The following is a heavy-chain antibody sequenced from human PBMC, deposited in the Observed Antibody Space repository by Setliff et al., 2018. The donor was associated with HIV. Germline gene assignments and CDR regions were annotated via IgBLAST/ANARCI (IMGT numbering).Heavy chain of an antibody. CDR2: GYIYYNGRVSYSEKT. CDR1: GGSISRSSYF. CDR3: VRDPPLIPYGPDHPFDI. V-gene: IGHV4-39*07. J-gene: IGHJ3*02. Sequence: PSETLSLTCTVSGGSISRSSYFWTWIRQRPGQGLEWIGYIYYNGRVSYSEKTYYSPSLKSRVTISEDTSKNQFSLTLTSVTAADTAVYYCVRDPPLIPYGPDHPFDIWGQGTMVTVSS. D-gene: IGHD3-10*01.